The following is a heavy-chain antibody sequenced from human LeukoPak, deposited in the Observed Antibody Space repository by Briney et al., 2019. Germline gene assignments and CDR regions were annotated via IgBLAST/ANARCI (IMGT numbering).Heavy chain of an antibody. CDR3: ARAGYDILTGYYKDAFDI. CDR2: IYDSGST. CDR1: GGSISSYY. Sequence: SSETLSLTCTVSGGSISSYYWSWIRQPPGKGLEWIGYIYDSGSTKNNPSLKSRVTISVDTSKNQFSLKLSSVTAADTAVYYCARAGYDILTGYYKDAFDIWGQGTMVTVSS. D-gene: IGHD3-9*01. V-gene: IGHV4-59*01. J-gene: IGHJ3*02.